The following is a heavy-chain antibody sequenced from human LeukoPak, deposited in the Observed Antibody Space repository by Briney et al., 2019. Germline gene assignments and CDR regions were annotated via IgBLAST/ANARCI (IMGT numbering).Heavy chain of an antibody. CDR1: GFTFCSYA. D-gene: IGHD3-22*01. CDR2: ISYDGSNK. V-gene: IGHV3-30-3*02. J-gene: IGHJ4*02. Sequence: GGSLRLSCAASGFTFCSYAMHWGRQGPGKGLEWVAVISYDGSNKYYADSVKGRFTISRDNSKNTLYLQMNSLRAEDTAVYYCAKPLDSSGYYLYYFDYWGQGTLVTVSS. CDR3: AKPLDSSGYYLYYFDY.